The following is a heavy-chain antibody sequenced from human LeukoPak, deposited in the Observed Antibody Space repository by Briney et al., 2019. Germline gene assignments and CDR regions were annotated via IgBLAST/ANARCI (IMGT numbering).Heavy chain of an antibody. CDR1: GFIFGSYW. J-gene: IGHJ4*02. Sequence: GGSLRLSCAASGFIFGSYWMSWVRQAPGKGLEWEANMNQDGSEKYYVDSVKGRFTISRDNAKNSLYLQMNSLRAEDTAVYYCASTLGYWGQGTLVTVSS. D-gene: IGHD3-16*01. CDR2: MNQDGSEK. CDR3: ASTLGY. V-gene: IGHV3-7*01.